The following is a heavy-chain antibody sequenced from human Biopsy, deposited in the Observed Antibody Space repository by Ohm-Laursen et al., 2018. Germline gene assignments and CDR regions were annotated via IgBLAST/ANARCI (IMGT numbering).Heavy chain of an antibody. CDR1: GFPVSDYY. Sequence: LRLSCAASGFPVSDYYMSWIRQAPGRGLEWVSDINSSGSTKYHAESVKGRFTISRDNAMNSVYLQMNSLRGEDTAVYYCARAVGIAAAPIDYWGQGTLVTVSS. V-gene: IGHV3-11*01. CDR2: INSSGSTK. CDR3: ARAVGIAAAPIDY. J-gene: IGHJ4*02. D-gene: IGHD2-15*01.